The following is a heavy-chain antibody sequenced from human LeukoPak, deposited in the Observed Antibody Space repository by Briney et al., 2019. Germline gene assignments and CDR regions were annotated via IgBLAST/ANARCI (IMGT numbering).Heavy chain of an antibody. V-gene: IGHV4-59*01. J-gene: IGHJ3*02. CDR1: GGSMSSYY. CDR3: ARDRGGSYYNNDAFDI. CDR2: IYYSGST. D-gene: IGHD1-26*01. Sequence: SETLSLTCTVSGGSMSSYYWSWIRQPPGKGLEWIGYIYYSGSTNYNPSLESRVTISVDTSKNQFSLKLSSVTTTDTAVYYCARDRGGSYYNNDAFDIWGQGTMVTVSS.